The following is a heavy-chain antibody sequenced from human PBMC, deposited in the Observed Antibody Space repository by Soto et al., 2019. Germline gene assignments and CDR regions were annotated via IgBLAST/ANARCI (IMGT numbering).Heavy chain of an antibody. Sequence: EGSLRLSCAASGFTFSSYAMHWVRQAPGKGLEWVAVISYDGSNKYYADSVKGRFTISRDNSKNTLYLQMNSLRAEDTAVYYCARWDGSYDYWGQGTLVTVSS. J-gene: IGHJ4*02. D-gene: IGHD1-26*01. V-gene: IGHV3-30-3*01. CDR3: ARWDGSYDY. CDR2: ISYDGSNK. CDR1: GFTFSSYA.